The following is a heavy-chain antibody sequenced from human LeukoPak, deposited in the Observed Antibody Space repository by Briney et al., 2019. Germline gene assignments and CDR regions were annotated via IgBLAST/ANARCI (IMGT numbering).Heavy chain of an antibody. V-gene: IGHV4-34*01. Sequence: PSETLSLTCAVYGGSFSGYYWSWIRQPPGKGLEWIGEINHSGSTNYNPSLKSRVTISVDTSKNQFSLKLSSVTAADTAVYYCARGLNRYYYDSSGYYPGVDYWGQGTLVTVSS. CDR2: INHSGST. D-gene: IGHD3-22*01. CDR1: GGSFSGYY. CDR3: ARGLNRYYYDSSGYYPGVDY. J-gene: IGHJ4*02.